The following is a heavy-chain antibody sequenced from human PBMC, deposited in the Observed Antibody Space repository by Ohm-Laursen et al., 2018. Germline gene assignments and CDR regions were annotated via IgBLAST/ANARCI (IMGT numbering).Heavy chain of an antibody. V-gene: IGHV3-15*01. CDR1: GFTFSNAW. CDR2: IKSKTDGGTT. CDR3: ATGDYRFYFDY. Sequence: SLRLSCTASGFTFSNAWMTWVRQAPGKGLEWVGHIKSKTDGGTTDYPAPVKGRFTISRDDSQNTLYLQMNSLKTEDTAIYYCATGDYRFYFDYWGQGTLVTVSS. D-gene: IGHD3-16*01. J-gene: IGHJ4*02.